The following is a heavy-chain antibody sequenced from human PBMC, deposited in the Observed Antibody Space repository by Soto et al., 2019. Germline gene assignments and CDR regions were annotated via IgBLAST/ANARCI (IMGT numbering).Heavy chain of an antibody. CDR3: AIISYDGPVFDI. CDR1: GGTFSSYT. Sequence: SVKVSCKASGGTFSSYTISWVRQAPGQGLEWMGRIIPILGIANYAQKFQGRVTITADKSTSTAYMELSSLRSEDTAVYYCAIISYDGPVFDIGGKGKMVTVPS. V-gene: IGHV1-69*02. J-gene: IGHJ3*02. CDR2: IIPILGIA. D-gene: IGHD5-12*01.